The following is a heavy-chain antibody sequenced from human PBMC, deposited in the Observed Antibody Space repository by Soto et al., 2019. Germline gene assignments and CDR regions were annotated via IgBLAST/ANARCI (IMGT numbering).Heavy chain of an antibody. CDR3: ATQYGDLGPED. V-gene: IGHV3-30*03. Sequence: QVQLVESGGGVVQPGRSLRLSCAASGFTFSSYGMHWVRQAPGKGLEWVAVISYDGSNKYYADSVKGRFTISRDNSKNTLYLQMNSLRAEDTAVYYCATQYGDLGPEDWGQGTLLTVSS. CDR1: GFTFSSYG. D-gene: IGHD4-17*01. CDR2: ISYDGSNK. J-gene: IGHJ4*02.